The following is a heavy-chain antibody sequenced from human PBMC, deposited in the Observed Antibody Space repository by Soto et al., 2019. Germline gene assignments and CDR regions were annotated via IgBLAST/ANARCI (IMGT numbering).Heavy chain of an antibody. CDR1: GGSISSYY. J-gene: IGHJ6*03. Sequence: SETLSLTCTVSGGSISSYYWSWIRQPPGKGLEWIGYIYYSGSTNYNPSLKSRVTISVDTSKNQFSLKLSSVTAADTAVYYCARHLDGGPTMLFNYYYYMDVWGKGTTVTVSS. CDR2: IYYSGST. CDR3: ARHLDGGPTMLFNYYYYMDV. D-gene: IGHD3-10*02. V-gene: IGHV4-59*08.